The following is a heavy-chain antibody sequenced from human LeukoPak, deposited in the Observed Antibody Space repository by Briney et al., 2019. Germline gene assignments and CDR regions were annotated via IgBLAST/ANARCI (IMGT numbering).Heavy chain of an antibody. CDR3: AKVLRFLEGYFDY. CDR1: GFTFSSYG. V-gene: IGHV3-30*18. Sequence: GRSLRLSCAASGFTFSSYGMHWVRQAPGKGLEWVAVISYDGSNKYYADSAKGRFTISRDNSKNTLYLQMNSLRAEDTAVYYCAKVLRFLEGYFDYWGQGTLVTVSS. CDR2: ISYDGSNK. J-gene: IGHJ4*02. D-gene: IGHD3-3*01.